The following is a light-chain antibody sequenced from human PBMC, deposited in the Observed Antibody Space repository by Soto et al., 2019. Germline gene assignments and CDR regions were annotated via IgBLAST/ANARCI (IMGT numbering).Light chain of an antibody. CDR1: QRISAY. CDR2: TAS. CDR3: QQSYNNPLT. Sequence: IQMTQSPSSLSASVGDRVAISCRASQRISAYLNWYQHKPGKAPRLLIYTASSLQSGVPSRFSGSGSGTDFTLTISSLQPEDFATYYCQQSYNNPLTFGGGTKVDIK. V-gene: IGKV1-39*01. J-gene: IGKJ4*01.